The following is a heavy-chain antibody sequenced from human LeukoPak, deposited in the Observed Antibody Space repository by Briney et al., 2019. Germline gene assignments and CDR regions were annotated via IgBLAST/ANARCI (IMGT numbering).Heavy chain of an antibody. CDR2: IYSGGNT. CDR1: GFTFSSYE. CDR3: ARRAYGSGAHNPYYFDY. V-gene: IGHV3-53*01. J-gene: IGHJ4*02. D-gene: IGHD3-10*01. Sequence: PGGSLRLSCAASGFTFSSYEMNWVRQAPGKGLEWVSFIYSGGNTYYADSVKGRFTISRDNSKNTVHLQMNSLRAEDTAMYYCARRAYGSGAHNPYYFDYWGQGTLVTVSS.